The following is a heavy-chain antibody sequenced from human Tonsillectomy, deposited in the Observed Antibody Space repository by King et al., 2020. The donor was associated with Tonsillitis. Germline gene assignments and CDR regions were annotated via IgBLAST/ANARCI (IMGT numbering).Heavy chain of an antibody. CDR2: IYYSGST. D-gene: IGHD2-15*01. Sequence: VQLQESGPGLVKPSQTLSLTCTVSGGSISSGGHYWSWIRQHPGKGLEWIGYIYYSGSTYYNPSLQSRVTISVDTSKNQFFLKLSSVTAADTAVYYCARDRVVGDYYYYFMDVWGKGTTVTVSS. J-gene: IGHJ6*03. CDR1: GGSISSGGHY. V-gene: IGHV4-31*03. CDR3: ARDRVVGDYYYYFMDV.